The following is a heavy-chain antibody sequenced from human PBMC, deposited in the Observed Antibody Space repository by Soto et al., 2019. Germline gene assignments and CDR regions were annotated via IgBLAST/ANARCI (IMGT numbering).Heavy chain of an antibody. J-gene: IGHJ4*02. CDR3: ARVYCSSTSCYTSHFDY. CDR2: ISVYNGNT. Sequence: QVQLVQSGAEVKKPGASVKVSCKASGYTFTSYGISWVRQAPGQGLEWMGWISVYNGNTNYAQKLQGRVTMTTDTSTSTAYMELRSLGSDATAVYYCARVYCSSTSCYTSHFDYWGQGTLVTVSS. V-gene: IGHV1-18*04. D-gene: IGHD2-2*02. CDR1: GYTFTSYG.